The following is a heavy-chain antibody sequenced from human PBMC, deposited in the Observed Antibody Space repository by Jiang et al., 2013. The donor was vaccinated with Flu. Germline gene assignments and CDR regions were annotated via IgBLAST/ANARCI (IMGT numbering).Heavy chain of an antibody. CDR2: ISGSGGST. J-gene: IGHJ4*02. CDR3: AKDGTSLLWFGELLPTGY. V-gene: IGHV3-23*04. Sequence: VQLVESGGGLVQPGGSLRLSCAASGFTFSSYAMSWVRQAPGKGLEWVSAISGSGGSTYYADSVKGRFTISRDNSKNTLYLQMNSLRAEDTAVYYCAKDGTSLLWFGELLPTGYWGQGTLVTVSS. CDR1: GFTFSSYA. D-gene: IGHD3-10*01.